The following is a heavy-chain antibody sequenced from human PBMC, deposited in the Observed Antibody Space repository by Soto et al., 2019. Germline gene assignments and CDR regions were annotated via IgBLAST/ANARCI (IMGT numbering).Heavy chain of an antibody. CDR2: IYPSDSDT. Sequence: GESLKISCQGSGYNFAGYWIARVRQMPGKGLELLGIIYPSDSDTRYRPSFQGQVTISADKSISSAYLQWSSLRASDTAMSDCARGGVSTRTFDYRGQGTPVTASS. CDR1: GYNFAGYW. V-gene: IGHV5-51*01. CDR3: ARGGVSTRTFDY. J-gene: IGHJ4*02. D-gene: IGHD3-3*01.